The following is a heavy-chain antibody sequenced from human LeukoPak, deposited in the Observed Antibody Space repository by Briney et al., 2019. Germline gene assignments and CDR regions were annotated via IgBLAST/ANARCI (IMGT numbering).Heavy chain of an antibody. D-gene: IGHD3-3*01. V-gene: IGHV1-46*01. CDR1: GYTFTSYY. Sequence: ASVKVSCKASGYTFTSYYMHWVRQAPGQGLEWMGIINPSGGSTSYAQKFQGRVTMTRDTSTSTAYMELRSLRSDDTAVYYCARDVTRGDYDFWSGYNYWGQGTLVTVSS. CDR2: INPSGGST. CDR3: ARDVTRGDYDFWSGYNY. J-gene: IGHJ4*02.